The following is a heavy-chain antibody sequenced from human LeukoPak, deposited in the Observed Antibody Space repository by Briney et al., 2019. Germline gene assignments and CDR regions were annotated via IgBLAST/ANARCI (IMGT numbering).Heavy chain of an antibody. J-gene: IGHJ4*02. CDR1: GFSVGTNY. Sequence: GGSLRLSCVMSGFSVGTNYMTWVRQAPGKGLVWVSRISDGGSTTTYADSVKGRFTISRDNAKNTLYLQMNGLRAEDTAVYYCSRSAYYDGSGNYYDYWGQGTLVTVSS. D-gene: IGHD3-22*01. CDR2: ISDGGSTT. CDR3: SRSAYYDGSGNYYDY. V-gene: IGHV3-74*01.